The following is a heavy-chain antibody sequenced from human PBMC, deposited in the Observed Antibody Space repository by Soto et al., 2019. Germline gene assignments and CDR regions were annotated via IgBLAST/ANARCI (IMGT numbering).Heavy chain of an antibody. CDR3: ARGGVRYCSSTSCYDYYYGMDV. CDR1: GGSISSYY. D-gene: IGHD2-2*01. Sequence: SETLSLTCTVSGGSISSYYWSWIRQPAGKGLEWIGRIYTSGSTNYNPSLKSRVTMSVDTSKNQFSLKLSSVTAADTAVYYCARGGVRYCSSTSCYDYYYGMDVWGQGTTVTVSS. J-gene: IGHJ6*02. V-gene: IGHV4-4*07. CDR2: IYTSGST.